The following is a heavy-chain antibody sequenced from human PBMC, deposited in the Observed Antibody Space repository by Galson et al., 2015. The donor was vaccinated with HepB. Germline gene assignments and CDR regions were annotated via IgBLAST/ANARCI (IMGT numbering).Heavy chain of an antibody. Sequence: LTCAVSSGAFNSGVFYWSWIRQPPGKGLEWIGYIYYNGSTSYNPSLKSRLIMSLDTSENQVSLRLTSVTAADTAVYYCARTRLTIFGAFIPGDNWFDPWGQGTLVTVSS. CDR3: ARTRLTIFGAFIPGDNWFDP. CDR1: SGAFNSGVFY. V-gene: IGHV4-31*11. D-gene: IGHD3-3*01. CDR2: IYYNGST. J-gene: IGHJ5*02.